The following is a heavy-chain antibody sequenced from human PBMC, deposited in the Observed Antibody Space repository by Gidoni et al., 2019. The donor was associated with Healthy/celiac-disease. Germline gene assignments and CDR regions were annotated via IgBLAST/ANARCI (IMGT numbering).Heavy chain of an antibody. CDR2: INPSGGST. CDR1: GYTFTSYY. V-gene: IGHV1-46*01. CDR3: ARDSIAAAAGGAYNWFDP. Sequence: QVQLVQSGAEVKKPGDSVKGSCKASGYTFTSYYMHWVRQAPGQGLEWMGIINPSGGSTSYAQKFQGRVTMTRDTSTSTVYLELSSLRSEDTAVYYCARDSIAAAAGGAYNWFDPWGQGTLVTVSS. D-gene: IGHD6-13*01. J-gene: IGHJ5*02.